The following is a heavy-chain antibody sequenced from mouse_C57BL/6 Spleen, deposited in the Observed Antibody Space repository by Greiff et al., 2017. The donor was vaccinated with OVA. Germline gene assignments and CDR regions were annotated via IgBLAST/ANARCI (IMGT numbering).Heavy chain of an antibody. J-gene: IGHJ4*01. CDR2: IYPGSGNT. CDR3: ARWGRSYYAMDY. V-gene: IGHV1-76*01. CDR1: GYTFTDYY. Sequence: QVQLKESGAELVRPGASVKLSCKASGYTFTDYYINWVKQRPGQGLEWIARIYPGSGNTYYNEKFKGKATLTAEKSSSTAYMQLSSLTSEDSAVYFCARWGRSYYAMDYWGQGTSVTVSS.